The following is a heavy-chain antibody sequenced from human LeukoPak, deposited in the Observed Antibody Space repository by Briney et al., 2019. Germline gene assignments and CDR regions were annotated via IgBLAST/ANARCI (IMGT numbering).Heavy chain of an antibody. Sequence: SETLSLTCAVSGGSISSGGYSWSWIRQPPGKGLEWIGYIYHSGSTYYNPSLKGRVTISVDGSKNQFSLKLSSVTAADTAVYYCARGITVAGMDVWGQGTTVTVSS. V-gene: IGHV4-30-2*01. CDR2: IYHSGST. J-gene: IGHJ6*02. CDR3: ARGITVAGMDV. D-gene: IGHD3-10*01. CDR1: GGSISSGGYS.